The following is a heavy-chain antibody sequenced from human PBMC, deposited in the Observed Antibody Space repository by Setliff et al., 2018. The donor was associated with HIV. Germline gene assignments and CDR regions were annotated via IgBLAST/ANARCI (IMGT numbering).Heavy chain of an antibody. CDR3: ARGSGYDKGAYHYYYGMDV. Sequence: GGSLRLSCAASGFTFSSYSMNWVRQAPGKGLEWVSAIISSGSYIYYADSVKGRFTVSRDNAKNSLYLQMSSLRVEDTAVYYCARGSGYDKGAYHYYYGMDVWGQGTTVTVSS. J-gene: IGHJ6*02. V-gene: IGHV3-21*01. CDR2: IISSGSYI. CDR1: GFTFSSYS. D-gene: IGHD5-12*01.